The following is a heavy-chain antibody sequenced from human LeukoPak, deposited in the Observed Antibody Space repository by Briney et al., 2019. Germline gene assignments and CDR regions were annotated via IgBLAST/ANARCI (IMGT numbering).Heavy chain of an antibody. V-gene: IGHV1-46*01. CDR2: ISPSGGGT. CDR1: GYTFTTYY. D-gene: IGHD1-26*01. CDR3: ARDNSVGDNAWWFDP. J-gene: IGHJ5*02. Sequence: ASVKVSCKASGYTFTTYYIHWVRQAPGQGLEWMGIISPSGGGTTYAQKFQGRVTMTRDMSTSTDYMELSSLRSEDTAIYYCARDNSVGDNAWWFDPWGQGTLVTVSS.